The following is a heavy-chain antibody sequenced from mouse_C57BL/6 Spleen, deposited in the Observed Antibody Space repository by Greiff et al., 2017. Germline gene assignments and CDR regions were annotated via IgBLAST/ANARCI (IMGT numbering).Heavy chain of an antibody. D-gene: IGHD4-1*01. CDR3: AREDWDEYYFDY. J-gene: IGHJ2*01. Sequence: EVQLQQSGPELVKPGASVKMSCKASGYTFTDYNMHWVKQSHGKSLEWIGYINPNNGGTSYNQKFKGKATLTVNKSSSTAYMELRSLTSEDSAVYYCAREDWDEYYFDYWGQGTTLTVSS. CDR1: GYTFTDYN. V-gene: IGHV1-22*01. CDR2: INPNNGGT.